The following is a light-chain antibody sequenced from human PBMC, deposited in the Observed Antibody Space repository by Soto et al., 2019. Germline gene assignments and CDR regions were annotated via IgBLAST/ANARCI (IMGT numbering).Light chain of an antibody. CDR3: QSYDSSLSGSV. V-gene: IGLV1-40*01. CDR2: GNF. J-gene: IGLJ7*01. CDR1: SSNIGAGYD. Sequence: QAVVTQPPSVSGAPGQTVTISCTGSSSNIGAGYDVHWYQQIPGTAPKLLIYGNFNRPSGVPDRFSVSKSGTSAALAITGLQAEDDADYYCQSYDSSLSGSVFGGGNQLTVL.